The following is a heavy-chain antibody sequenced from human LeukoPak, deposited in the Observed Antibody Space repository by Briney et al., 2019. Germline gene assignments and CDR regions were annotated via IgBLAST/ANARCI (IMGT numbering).Heavy chain of an antibody. J-gene: IGHJ6*02. D-gene: IGHD2-8*01. CDR1: GFTFTNYA. CDR2: ISGSGVST. CDR3: AKGRPSCTTSNCYGTDV. V-gene: IGHV3-23*01. Sequence: GGSLRLSCSISGFTFTNYAMNWVRQAPEKGPEWVSAISGSGVSTYYADSVKGRFTISRDNSKSTVSLQMNSLRADDTAIYYCAKGRPSCTTSNCYGTDVWGQGTTVTVSS.